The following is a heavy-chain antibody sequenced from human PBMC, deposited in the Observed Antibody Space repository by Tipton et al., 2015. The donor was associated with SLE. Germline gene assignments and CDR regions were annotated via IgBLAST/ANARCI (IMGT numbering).Heavy chain of an antibody. CDR3: ARNRWLDY. Sequence: SLRLSCAASGFTFSSYSMNWVRQAPGKGLEWVSSISSSSSYIYYADSVKGRFTISRDNAKNSLFLQMNSLRDGDTAIYYCARNRWLDYLGQGTLVTVSS. D-gene: IGHD3-22*01. J-gene: IGHJ4*02. CDR1: GFTFSSYS. CDR2: ISSSSSYI. V-gene: IGHV3-21*01.